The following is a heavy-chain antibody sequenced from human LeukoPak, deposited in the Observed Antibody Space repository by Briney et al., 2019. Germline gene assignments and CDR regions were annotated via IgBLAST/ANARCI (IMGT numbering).Heavy chain of an antibody. D-gene: IGHD5-24*01. CDR2: INPDKRNT. CDR3: ATDLGGRNGYNFY. J-gene: IGHJ4*02. CDR1: GYTFTNYA. V-gene: IGHV1-3*03. Sequence: ASVKVSCKTFGYTFTNYAIHWVRQAPGQRLEWMGWINPDKRNTKYLQDLQGRVAITTDRSANTAYMELSSLRSEDTAVYYCATDLGGRNGYNFYWGQGTLVTVSS.